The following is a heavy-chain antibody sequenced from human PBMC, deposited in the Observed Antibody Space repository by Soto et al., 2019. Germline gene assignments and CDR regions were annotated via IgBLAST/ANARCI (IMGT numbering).Heavy chain of an antibody. CDR1: GFTFSSYA. CDR3: AKGGTYYYDSSGYYSFHYGMDV. Sequence: VGSLRLSCAASGFTFSSYAMSWVRQAPGKGLEWVSAISGSGGSTYYADSVKGRFTISRDNSKNTLYLQMNSLRAEDTAVYYCAKGGTYYYDSSGYYSFHYGMDVWGQGTTVTVSS. D-gene: IGHD3-22*01. CDR2: ISGSGGST. J-gene: IGHJ6*02. V-gene: IGHV3-23*01.